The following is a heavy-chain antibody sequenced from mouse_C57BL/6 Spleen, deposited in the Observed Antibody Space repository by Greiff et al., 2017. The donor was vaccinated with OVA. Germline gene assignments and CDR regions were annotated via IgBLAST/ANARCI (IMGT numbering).Heavy chain of an antibody. Sequence: EVKLQESGGDLVKPGGSLKLSCAASGFTFSSYGMSWVRQTPDKRLEWVATISSGGSYTYYPDSVKGRFTISRDNAKNTLYLQMSSLKSEDTAMYYCARPNWYFDVWGTGTTVTVSS. CDR2: ISSGGSYT. CDR3: ARPNWYFDV. CDR1: GFTFSSYG. V-gene: IGHV5-6*01. J-gene: IGHJ1*03.